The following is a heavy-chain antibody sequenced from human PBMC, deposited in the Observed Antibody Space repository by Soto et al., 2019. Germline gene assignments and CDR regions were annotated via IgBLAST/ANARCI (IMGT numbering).Heavy chain of an antibody. J-gene: IGHJ6*02. V-gene: IGHV3-23*01. CDR1: GFTFSSYA. D-gene: IGHD3-3*01. CDR2: ISGSGGST. Sequence: GGSLRLSCAASGFTFSSYAMSWVRQAPGKGLEWVSAISGSGGSTYYADSVKGRFTISRDNSKNTLYLQMNSLRAEDTAVYYCAKDRVSSPYDFWSGYYPYYYYYGMDVWGQGTTVTVSS. CDR3: AKDRVSSPYDFWSGYYPYYYYYGMDV.